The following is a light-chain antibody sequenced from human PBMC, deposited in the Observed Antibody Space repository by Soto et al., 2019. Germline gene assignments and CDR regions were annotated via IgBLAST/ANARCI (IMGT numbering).Light chain of an antibody. CDR2: GAS. CDR1: QSLSSNY. V-gene: IGKV3-20*01. J-gene: IGKJ1*01. CDR3: QQTYSNLWT. Sequence: EIVLTQSPGTLSLSPGERATLSCRASQSLSSNYLAWYQQRPGQSPRLLVYGASSRATGIPDRFSGSGFGTDFALTISRLEPEDSAHYYCQQTYSNLWTFGQGTRVEVK.